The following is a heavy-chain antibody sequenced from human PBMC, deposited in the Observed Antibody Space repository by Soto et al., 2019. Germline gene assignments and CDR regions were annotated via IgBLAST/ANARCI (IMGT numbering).Heavy chain of an antibody. CDR1: GFTFSNYW. CDR2: IKGDGSEK. D-gene: IGHD1-26*01. J-gene: IGHJ4*02. CDR3: ARDSRRVGATSDLDY. V-gene: IGHV3-7*01. Sequence: EVQLVESGGGLVQPGGSLRLSCAASGFTFSNYWMSWVRQAPGKGLEWVANIKGDGSEKYYVDSMKGRFTISRGNAENSLYLQLNSLRVEDTALYYCARDSRRVGATSDLDYWGQGTLVTVSS.